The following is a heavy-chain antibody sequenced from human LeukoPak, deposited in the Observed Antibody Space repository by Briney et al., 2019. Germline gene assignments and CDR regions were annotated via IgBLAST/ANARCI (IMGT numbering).Heavy chain of an antibody. CDR1: GGSISSYY. J-gene: IGHJ4*02. CDR3: ARSYYGPTQYYFDY. Sequence: SETLSLTCNVSGGSISSYYWSWIRQPPGKGPEWIGYIFYTGNTNYQPSLKSRVTISVDTSKNQFSLKLTSVTAADTAVYYCARSYYGPTQYYFDYWGQGTLVTVSS. V-gene: IGHV4-59*01. CDR2: IFYTGNT. D-gene: IGHD4/OR15-4a*01.